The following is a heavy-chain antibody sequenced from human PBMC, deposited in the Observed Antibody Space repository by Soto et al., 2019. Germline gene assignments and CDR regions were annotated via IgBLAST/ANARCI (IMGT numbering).Heavy chain of an antibody. CDR3: ARRGSIKDYCSGGSCYSWYFDL. J-gene: IGHJ2*01. CDR2: INHSGST. V-gene: IGHV4-34*01. Sequence: SETLSLTCAVYGGFFSGYYWSWIRQPPGKGLEWIGEINHSGSTNYNPSLKSRVTISVDTSKNQFSLKLSSVTAADTAVYYCARRGSIKDYCSGGSCYSWYFDLWGRGTLVTVSS. D-gene: IGHD2-15*01. CDR1: GGFFSGYY.